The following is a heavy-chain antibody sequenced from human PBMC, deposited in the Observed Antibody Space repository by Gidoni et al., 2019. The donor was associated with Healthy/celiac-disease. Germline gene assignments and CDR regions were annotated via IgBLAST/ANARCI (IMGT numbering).Heavy chain of an antibody. CDR1: GFTVSSNY. CDR2: IYSGGST. D-gene: IGHD6-13*01. Sequence: VQLVETGGGLIQPGGSLRLSCAASGFTVSSNYMSWVRQAPGKGLEWVSVIYSGGSTYYADSVKGRFTISRDNSKNTLYLQMNSLRAEDTAVYYCARTLARYSSSWSFTFDIWGQGTMVTVSS. CDR3: ARTLARYSSSWSFTFDI. J-gene: IGHJ3*02. V-gene: IGHV3-53*02.